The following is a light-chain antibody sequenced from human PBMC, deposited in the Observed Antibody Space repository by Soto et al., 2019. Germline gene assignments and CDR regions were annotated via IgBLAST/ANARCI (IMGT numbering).Light chain of an antibody. CDR3: QQYSSSLFT. J-gene: IGKJ3*01. CDR1: QSISSSS. CDR2: GAS. V-gene: IGKV3-20*01. Sequence: EIVLTQSPGTLSLSSGERATLSCRASQSISSSSLAWYQQKPGQAPRLLIYGASSRATGIPDRFSGSGSGTGFTLTISRLEPEDFALYYCQQYSSSLFTFGPGTKVDIK.